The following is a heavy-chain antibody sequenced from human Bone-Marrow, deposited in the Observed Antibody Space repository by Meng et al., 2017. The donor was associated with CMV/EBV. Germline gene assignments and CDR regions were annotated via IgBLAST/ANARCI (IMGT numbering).Heavy chain of an antibody. J-gene: IGHJ4*02. CDR3: AHSPPSIFGVVIGYFDY. Sequence: QITLKGSGTTLVKPTQTLTLACTFSGFSLSTSGVGVGWIRQPPGKALEWLALIYWDDDKRYSPSLKSRLTITKDTSKNQVVLTMTNMDPVDTATYYCAHSPPSIFGVVIGYFDYWGQGTLVTVSS. CDR2: IYWDDDK. V-gene: IGHV2-5*02. D-gene: IGHD3-3*01. CDR1: GFSLSTSGVG.